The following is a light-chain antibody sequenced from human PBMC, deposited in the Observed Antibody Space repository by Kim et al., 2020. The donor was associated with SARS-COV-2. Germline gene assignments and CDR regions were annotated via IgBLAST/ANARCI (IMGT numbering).Light chain of an antibody. Sequence: VYVSPGQTASITCSGHEVAKTYVAWYQQKARQSPVVVIYQDSKRPSGVPERFSGSNSGNTATLTISETQSMDESDYFCQTWDSRLVFGGGTKVTVL. V-gene: IGLV3-1*01. CDR3: QTWDSRLV. J-gene: IGLJ3*02. CDR2: QDS. CDR1: EVAKTY.